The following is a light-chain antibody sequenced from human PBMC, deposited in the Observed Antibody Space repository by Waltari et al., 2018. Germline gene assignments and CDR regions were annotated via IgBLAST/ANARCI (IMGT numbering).Light chain of an antibody. V-gene: IGKV3-11*01. Sequence: EIVLTQSPATLSLSPGDRVTLSCRASQSVSSSLAWYQQKPGQAPRLLFHDVSNRATGIPARFSVSGSGTDFTRTISSLEAEDFAVYYCQQRSNWPPTFGQGTKVEIK. CDR1: QSVSSS. CDR2: DVS. CDR3: QQRSNWPPT. J-gene: IGKJ1*01.